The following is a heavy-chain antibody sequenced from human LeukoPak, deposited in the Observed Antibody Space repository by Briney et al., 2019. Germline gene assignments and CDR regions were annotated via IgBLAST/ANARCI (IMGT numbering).Heavy chain of an antibody. J-gene: IGHJ6*02. D-gene: IGHD6-13*01. Sequence: SETLSLTCTVSGGSIRDYYLTWIRQPPGKGLEWLGYRYYSGSTNYNPSLQSRVSMSIDTSKNQFSLNLSSVTAADTALYYCARSQSSGKTAAGDAYYFYHGMDVWGLGTTVTVS. CDR2: RYYSGST. CDR3: ARSQSSGKTAAGDAYYFYHGMDV. CDR1: GGSIRDYY. V-gene: IGHV4-59*01.